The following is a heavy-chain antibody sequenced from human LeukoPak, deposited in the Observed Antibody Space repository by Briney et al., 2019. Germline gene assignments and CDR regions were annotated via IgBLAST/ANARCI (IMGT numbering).Heavy chain of an antibody. J-gene: IGHJ6*03. V-gene: IGHV4-59*01. CDR1: GGSISRYY. CDR2: ISDSGTT. Sequence: SSETLSLTCTVSGGSISRYYWSWIRQPPGKGLEWFGYISDSGTTNYNPSLKSRVTISVDTSKNQFSLKLSSVTAADTAVYYCARGSEDFYYMDVWGKGTTVTVSS. CDR3: ARGSEDFYYMDV.